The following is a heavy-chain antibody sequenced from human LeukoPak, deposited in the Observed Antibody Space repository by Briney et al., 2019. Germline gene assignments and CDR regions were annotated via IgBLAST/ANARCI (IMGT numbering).Heavy chain of an antibody. J-gene: IGHJ4*02. CDR2: IYYSGNT. CDR1: GGSISSSRHF. Sequence: PSETLSLTCTVSGGSISSSRHFWSWIRQPPGKGQEWIGSIYYSGNTYYNSSLKSRVTISVDTSKNQFSLKLSSVTAADTSVYYCARHENIVVVVAATGFDNWGQGTLVTVSS. D-gene: IGHD2-15*01. CDR3: ARHENIVVVVAATGFDN. V-gene: IGHV4-39*01.